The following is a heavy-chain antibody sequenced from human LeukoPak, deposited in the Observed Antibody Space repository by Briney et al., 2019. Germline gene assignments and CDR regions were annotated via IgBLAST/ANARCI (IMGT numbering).Heavy chain of an antibody. D-gene: IGHD6-19*01. CDR1: GFTFSSYS. CDR2: ISSSSSYI. CDR3: ARGYSSGRYSPRN. Sequence: GGSLRLSCAASGFTFSSYSMNWVRQAPGKGLEWVSSISSSSSYIYYADSVKSRFTISRDNAKNSLYLQMNSLRAEDTAVYYCARGYSSGRYSPRNWGQGTMVTVSS. V-gene: IGHV3-21*01. J-gene: IGHJ4*02.